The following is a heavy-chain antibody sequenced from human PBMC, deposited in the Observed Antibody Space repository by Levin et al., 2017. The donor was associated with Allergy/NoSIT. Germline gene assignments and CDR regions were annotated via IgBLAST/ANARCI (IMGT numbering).Heavy chain of an antibody. D-gene: IGHD3-22*01. J-gene: IGHJ3*02. CDR3: ARYYYDSRDDAFDS. Sequence: SETLSFTCTVSGGSISSGGYYWSWIRQHPGKGLEWIGYIYYSGSTYYNPSLKSRVTISVDTSKNQFSLKLSSVTAADTAVYYCARYYYDSRDDAFDSWGQGTMVTVSS. CDR1: GGSISSGGYY. CDR2: IYYSGST. V-gene: IGHV4-31*03.